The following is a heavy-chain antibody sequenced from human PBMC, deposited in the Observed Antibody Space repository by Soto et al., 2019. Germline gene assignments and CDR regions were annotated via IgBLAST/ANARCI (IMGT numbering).Heavy chain of an antibody. D-gene: IGHD6-13*01. J-gene: IGHJ6*02. V-gene: IGHV1-18*04. CDR3: ARDPGIAAAAPRGGYGMDV. CDR1: GYTFTSYG. Sequence: ASVKVSCKASGYTFTSYGISWVRQAPGQGLEWMGWISAYNGNTNYAQKLQGRVTMTTDTSTSTAYMELRSLRPDDTAVYYCARDPGIAAAAPRGGYGMDVWGQGTTVTVSS. CDR2: ISAYNGNT.